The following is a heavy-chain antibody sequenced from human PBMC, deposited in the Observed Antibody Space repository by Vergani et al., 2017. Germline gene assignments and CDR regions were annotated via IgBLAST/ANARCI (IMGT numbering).Heavy chain of an antibody. CDR2: IYSGGST. D-gene: IGHD6-6*01. CDR3: ASESSIAARFYYYYGMDV. Sequence: EVQLVESGGGLVQPGGSLRLSCAASGFTVSSNYMSWVRQAPGKGLEWVSVIYSGGSTYYADSVKGRFTISSDNSKNTLYLQMNSLRAEDTAVYYCASESSIAARFYYYYGMDVWGQGTTVTVSS. CDR1: GFTVSSNY. V-gene: IGHV3-66*02. J-gene: IGHJ6*02.